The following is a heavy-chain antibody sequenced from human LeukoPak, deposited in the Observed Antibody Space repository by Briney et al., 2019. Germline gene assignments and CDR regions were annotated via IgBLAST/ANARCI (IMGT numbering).Heavy chain of an antibody. V-gene: IGHV3-23*01. CDR3: AKVGYSSGWSYYFDY. J-gene: IGHJ4*02. Sequence: GGSLRLSCAASGFTFRTYAMTWVRQAPGKGLEWVSAISNSGGSTYYADSVKGRFTISRDNSKNTLYLQMNSLRAEDTAVYYCAKVGYSSGWSYYFDYWGQGTLVTVSS. CDR1: GFTFRTYA. CDR2: ISNSGGST. D-gene: IGHD6-19*01.